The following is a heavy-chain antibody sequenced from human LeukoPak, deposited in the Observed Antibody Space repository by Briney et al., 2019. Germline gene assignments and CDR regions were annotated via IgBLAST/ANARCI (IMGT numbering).Heavy chain of an antibody. V-gene: IGHV4-59*08. J-gene: IGHJ6*02. CDR3: ARRAGSGSYPMDV. CDR2: IYYSGST. Sequence: LENLSLTCTVSGGSISSYYWGWIRQPPGKGLEWIGYIYYSGSTNYNPSLKSRVTISVDTSKNQFSLKLSSVTAADTAVYYCARRAGSGSYPMDVWGQGTTVTVSS. CDR1: GGSISSYY. D-gene: IGHD3-10*01.